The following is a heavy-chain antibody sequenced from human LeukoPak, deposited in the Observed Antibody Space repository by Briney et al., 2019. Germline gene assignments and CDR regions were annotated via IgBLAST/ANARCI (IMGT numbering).Heavy chain of an antibody. Sequence: PGGSLSLPCAASGFTFSRYYKLGLPESPGKALECVANIKQYGCHKYYMHSVKGGYNLHRDNAKNSLSAQKNHQRPEDRAMYYCARDEGYCTRASCYTKHDYGGRGTLVTVSS. CDR1: GFTFSRYY. D-gene: IGHD2-2*02. CDR3: ARDEGYCTRASCYTKHDY. CDR2: IKQYGCHK. J-gene: IGHJ4*02. V-gene: IGHV3-7*01.